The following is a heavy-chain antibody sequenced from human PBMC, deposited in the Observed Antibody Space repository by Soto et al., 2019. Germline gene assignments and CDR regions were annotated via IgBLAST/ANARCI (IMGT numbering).Heavy chain of an antibody. D-gene: IGHD3-10*01. J-gene: IGHJ6*02. CDR3: ATTNYCLGSDYKAMHRLDYHYDWDGMDV. CDR2: IYYSGST. CDR1: GGSISSSSYY. V-gene: IGHV4-39*01. Sequence: SETLSLTCTVSGGSISSSSYYWGWIRQPPGKGLEWIGSIYYSGSTYYNPSLKSRVTVSVDTSKNQFSLKMSSVTAADTAVYYCATTNYCLGSDYKAMHRLDYHYDWDGMDVWGQGTTVTVSS.